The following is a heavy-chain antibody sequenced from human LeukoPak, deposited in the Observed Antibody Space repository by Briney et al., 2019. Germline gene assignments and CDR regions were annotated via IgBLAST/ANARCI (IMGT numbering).Heavy chain of an antibody. CDR1: GGSISSYY. V-gene: IGHV4-4*07. Sequence: SETLSLTCTVSGGSISSYYRSWIRQPAGKGLEWIGRIYTSGSTNYNPSLKSRVTMSVDTSKNQFSLKLSSVTAADTAVYYCARDQLRANWFDPWAREPWSPSPQ. J-gene: IGHJ5*02. CDR3: ARDQLRANWFDP. CDR2: IYTSGST. D-gene: IGHD3-10*01.